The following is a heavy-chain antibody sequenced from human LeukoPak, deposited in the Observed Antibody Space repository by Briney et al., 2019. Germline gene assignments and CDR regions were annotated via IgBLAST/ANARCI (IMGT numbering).Heavy chain of an antibody. CDR1: GGSISSGDYY. J-gene: IGHJ6*03. D-gene: IGHD3-16*01. CDR3: ARDLSISGGDYYYYYYMDV. CDR2: IYYSGST. V-gene: IGHV4-30-4*08. Sequence: PSQTLSLTCTVSGGSISSGDYYWSWIRQPPGKGLEWIGYIYYSGSTYYNPSLKSRVTISVDTSKNQFSLKLSSVTAADTAVYYCARDLSISGGDYYYYYYMDVWCKGTTVTVSS.